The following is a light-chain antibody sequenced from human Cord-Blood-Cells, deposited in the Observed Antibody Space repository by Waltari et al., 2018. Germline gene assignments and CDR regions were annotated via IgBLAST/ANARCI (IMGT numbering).Light chain of an antibody. Sequence: DIQMTQSPSTLSVSVGDRVTITCRASQSISSWLAWYQQKPGKAPKLLIYDASSLESGVPSRFSGSGSGTEFTLTISSLQPDDFATYYCQQYNSYSETFGQGTKVEIK. CDR3: QQYNSYSET. CDR2: DAS. J-gene: IGKJ1*01. V-gene: IGKV1-5*01. CDR1: QSISSW.